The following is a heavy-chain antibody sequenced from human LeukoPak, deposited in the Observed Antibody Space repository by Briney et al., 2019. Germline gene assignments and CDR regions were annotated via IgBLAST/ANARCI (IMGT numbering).Heavy chain of an antibody. V-gene: IGHV3-7*01. J-gene: IGHJ4*02. D-gene: IGHD2-8*02. CDR3: ARVGDGGVWAFDY. CDR1: GFTFSSYW. CDR2: IKQDGSEK. Sequence: QAGGSLRLSCAASGFTFSSYWMSWVRQAPGKGLEWVANIKQDGSEKYYVDSVKGRFTISRDNAKNSLYLQMNSLRAEDTAVYYCARVGDGGVWAFDYWGQGTLVTVSS.